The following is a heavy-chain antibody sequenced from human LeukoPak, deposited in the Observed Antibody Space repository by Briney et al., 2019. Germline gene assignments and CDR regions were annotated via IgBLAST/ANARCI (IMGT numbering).Heavy chain of an antibody. V-gene: IGHV3-21*01. CDR2: ISSSSSYI. J-gene: IGHJ4*02. Sequence: GGSLRLSCAASGFTFSSYSMNWVRQAPGKGLEWVSSISSSSSYIYYADSVKGRFTISRDNAKNSLYLQMNSLKAEDTAVYYCARDLSVGSKPDLGFDYWGQGTLVTVSS. CDR3: ARDLSVGSKPDLGFDY. D-gene: IGHD1-26*01. CDR1: GFTFSSYS.